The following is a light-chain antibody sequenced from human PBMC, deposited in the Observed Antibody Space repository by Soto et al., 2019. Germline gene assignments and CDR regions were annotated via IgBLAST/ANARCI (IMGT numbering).Light chain of an antibody. J-gene: IGKJ2*01. CDR1: QTAYKN. Sequence: ELVMTQSPASLSASPGETVTLSCRATQTAYKNLAWYQQKPGQAPRLLIFEASTRATGLPARFSGSGSGTEFTLTISSLRSEDSAIYYCQEYNRWPPEFIFGPGTRLEIK. CDR3: QEYNRWPPEFI. CDR2: EAS. V-gene: IGKV3-15*01.